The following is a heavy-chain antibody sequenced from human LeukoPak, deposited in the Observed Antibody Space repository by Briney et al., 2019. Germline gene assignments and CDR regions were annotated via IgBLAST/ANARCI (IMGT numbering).Heavy chain of an antibody. Sequence: PSETLSLTCTVSGGSISSSSYDWGWIRQPPGKGLEWIGSISYSGSTDYNPSLKSRVTISIDTSKNHFSLKMNSVTAADTAVYYCARHFDSYGSGTYEYWGRGTLVTVSS. CDR1: GGSISSSSYD. V-gene: IGHV4-39*01. D-gene: IGHD3-10*01. J-gene: IGHJ4*02. CDR2: ISYSGST. CDR3: ARHFDSYGSGTYEY.